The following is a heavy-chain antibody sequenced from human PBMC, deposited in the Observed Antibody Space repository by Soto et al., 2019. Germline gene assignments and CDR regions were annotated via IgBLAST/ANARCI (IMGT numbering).Heavy chain of an antibody. CDR2: INPSGGST. Sequence: ASVKVSCKASGYTFTSYYMHWVRQAPGQGLEWMGIINPSGGSTSYAQKFQGRVTMTRDTSTSTVYMELSSLRSEDTAVYYCGRDLTLRISYYYDSSGYYSGMDVWGQGTTVTVSS. CDR1: GYTFTSYY. J-gene: IGHJ6*02. V-gene: IGHV1-46*01. CDR3: GRDLTLRISYYYDSSGYYSGMDV. D-gene: IGHD3-22*01.